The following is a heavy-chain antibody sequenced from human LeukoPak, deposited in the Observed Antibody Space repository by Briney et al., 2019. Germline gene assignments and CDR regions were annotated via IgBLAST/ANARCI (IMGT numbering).Heavy chain of an antibody. Sequence: ASVKVSCKASGYTFIGYYIHWVRQAPGQGLEWMGWINPNGGGTNYAQKFQGRVTMTRDTSISTAYMEMSRLRSDDTALYYCAGGITGGDYWGQGTLVTVSS. CDR3: AGGITGGDY. CDR1: GYTFIGYY. CDR2: INPNGGGT. D-gene: IGHD1-14*01. V-gene: IGHV1-2*02. J-gene: IGHJ4*02.